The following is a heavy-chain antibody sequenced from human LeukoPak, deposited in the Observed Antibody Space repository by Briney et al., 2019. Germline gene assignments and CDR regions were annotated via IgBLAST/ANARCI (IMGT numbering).Heavy chain of an antibody. V-gene: IGHV3-21*01. J-gene: IGHJ4*02. CDR3: ARRITGTTSYLDY. D-gene: IGHD1-7*01. CDR2: ISSSSSYI. CDR1: GFTFSSYS. Sequence: GGSLRLSCAASGFTFSSYSMNWVRQAPGKGLEWASSISSSSSYIYYADSVKGRFTISRDDAKNSLYLQMNSLRAEDTAVYYCARRITGTTSYLDYWGQGTLVTVSS.